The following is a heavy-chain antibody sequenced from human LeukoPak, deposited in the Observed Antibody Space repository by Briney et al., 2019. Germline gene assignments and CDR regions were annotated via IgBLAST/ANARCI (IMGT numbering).Heavy chain of an antibody. CDR2: IFYSGRT. CDR1: GGSISGYY. J-gene: IGHJ6*03. Sequence: SETLSLTCTVSGGSISGYYWSWIRQPPGKGLQWIGYIFYSGRTNYNPSLKSRVTISVDTSKKQISLNLSSVTAADTATYYCARYGAPYYYYYMDVWGKGTTVTVFS. CDR3: ARYGAPYYYYYMDV. V-gene: IGHV4-59*01. D-gene: IGHD4-17*01.